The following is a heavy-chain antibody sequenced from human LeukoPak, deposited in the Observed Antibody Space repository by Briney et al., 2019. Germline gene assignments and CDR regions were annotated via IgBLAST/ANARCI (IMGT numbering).Heavy chain of an antibody. CDR3: ALGYCSGGDCYAKPYYFDH. D-gene: IGHD2-15*01. CDR1: GFTFRAYA. V-gene: IGHV3-23*01. J-gene: IGHJ4*02. CDR2: ISASGDTT. Sequence: GRSLRLSCAASGFTFRAYAMSWVRQAPGKGLEWVSLISASGDTTYYADSVKGRFTISRDNSRNTLYLRMSSLRAEDTAVYYCALGYCSGGDCYAKPYYFDHWGQGTLVTVSS.